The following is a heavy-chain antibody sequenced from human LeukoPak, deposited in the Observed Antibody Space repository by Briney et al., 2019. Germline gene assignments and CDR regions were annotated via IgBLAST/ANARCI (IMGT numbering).Heavy chain of an antibody. Sequence: PGGSLRLFCAASGYTFRSYSMNWARHAPGKGLEWVSSISSSCCYIYYADSVKGRFTHSRDNSKNTLYLQMNSLRAEDTAVYYCAKDRRLGYCSGGSCYLDYWGQGTLVTVSS. D-gene: IGHD2-15*01. V-gene: IGHV3-21*01. CDR3: AKDRRLGYCSGGSCYLDY. J-gene: IGHJ4*02. CDR2: ISSSCCYI. CDR1: GYTFRSYS.